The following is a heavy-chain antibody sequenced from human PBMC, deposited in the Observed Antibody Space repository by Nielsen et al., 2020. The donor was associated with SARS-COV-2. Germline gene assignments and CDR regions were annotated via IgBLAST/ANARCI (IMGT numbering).Heavy chain of an antibody. J-gene: IGHJ6*03. Sequence: WVRQAPGQGLEWMGGFIPIFGTPNYAQKFQGRVTITADESTNTAYMELSSLRSEDTAVYYCARGYCSSTSCSPFAYMDVWGKGTTVTVSS. CDR2: FIPIFGTP. V-gene: IGHV1-69*01. D-gene: IGHD2-2*01. CDR3: ARGYCSSTSCSPFAYMDV.